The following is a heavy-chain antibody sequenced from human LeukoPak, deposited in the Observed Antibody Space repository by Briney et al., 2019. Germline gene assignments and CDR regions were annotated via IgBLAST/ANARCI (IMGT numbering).Heavy chain of an antibody. Sequence: ASVKVSCKASGGTFSSYTISWVRQAPGQGLEWMGWMNPNSGNTGYAQKFQGRVTITRNTSISTAYMELSSLRSEDTAVYYCASIGQTGSFDYWGQGTLVTVSS. CDR2: MNPNSGNT. V-gene: IGHV1-8*03. D-gene: IGHD3-10*01. CDR3: ASIGQTGSFDY. J-gene: IGHJ4*02. CDR1: GGTFSSYT.